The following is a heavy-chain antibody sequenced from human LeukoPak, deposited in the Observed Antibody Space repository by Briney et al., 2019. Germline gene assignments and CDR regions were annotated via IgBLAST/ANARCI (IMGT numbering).Heavy chain of an antibody. J-gene: IGHJ4*02. D-gene: IGHD5-24*01. V-gene: IGHV3-23*01. CDR1: GFTFSSYG. Sequence: GGSLRLSCAASGFTFSSYGMSWVRQAPGKWLEWVSAISGSGGSTYYAASVKGRFTTTRDNSKNPLYLQMNSLRAEDTAVYYCAKAMATISPFDYWGQGSLVTVSS. CDR3: AKAMATISPFDY. CDR2: ISGSGGST.